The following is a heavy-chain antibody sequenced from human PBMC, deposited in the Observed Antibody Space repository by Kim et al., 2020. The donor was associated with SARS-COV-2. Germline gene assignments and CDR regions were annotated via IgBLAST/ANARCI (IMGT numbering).Heavy chain of an antibody. CDR1: GYTFTSYA. V-gene: IGHV1-3*01. CDR3: ARGWLRRNQYYFDY. D-gene: IGHD5-12*01. CDR2: INAGNGNT. Sequence: ASVKVSCKASGYTFTSYAMHWVRQAPGQRLEWMGWINAGNGNTKYSQKFQGRVTITRDTSASTAYMELSSLRSEDTAVYYCARGWLRRNQYYFDYWGQGTLVTVSS. J-gene: IGHJ4*02.